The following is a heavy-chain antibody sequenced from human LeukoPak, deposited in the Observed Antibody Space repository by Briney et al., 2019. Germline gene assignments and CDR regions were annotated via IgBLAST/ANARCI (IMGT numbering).Heavy chain of an antibody. V-gene: IGHV6-1*01. Sequence: SQTLSLTCAISGDCVSSNSAAWNWIRQSPSRGLEWLGRTYYRSKWYNDYAVSVKSRITINPDTSKNQFSLQLNSVTPGDTAVYYCAREIRGLNWNDWFDPWGQGTLVTVSS. CDR2: TYYRSKWYN. CDR3: AREIRGLNWNDWFDP. D-gene: IGHD1-20*01. CDR1: GDCVSSNSAA. J-gene: IGHJ5*02.